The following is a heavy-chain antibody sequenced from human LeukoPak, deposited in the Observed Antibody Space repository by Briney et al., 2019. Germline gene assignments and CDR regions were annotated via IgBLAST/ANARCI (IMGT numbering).Heavy chain of an antibody. V-gene: IGHV4-59*08. CDR1: GGSISSYS. Sequence: PSETLSLTCTVSGGSISSYSWSWIRQPPGKGLEWIGYIYYIGSTNYNPSLKSRVTMSVETSKNQFSLKLSSVTAADTAVYYCARLSSGFYYDAWGQGTLVTVSS. D-gene: IGHD3-22*01. CDR2: IYYIGST. CDR3: ARLSSGFYYDA. J-gene: IGHJ5*02.